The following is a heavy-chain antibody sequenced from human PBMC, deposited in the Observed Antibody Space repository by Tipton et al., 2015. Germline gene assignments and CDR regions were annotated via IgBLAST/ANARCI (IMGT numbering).Heavy chain of an antibody. CDR1: GFIFNNYW. CDR3: ARSGGYGWDL. D-gene: IGHD6-25*01. V-gene: IGHV3-7*01. CDR2: IKPDGSDQ. Sequence: GSLRLSCAASGFIFNNYWMTWVRQAPGKGLEWVANIKPDGSDQYYVDSVKGRFTFSRDNAKNSLYLQMNSLRAEDTAAYYCARSGGYGWDLWGQGTLVTVSS. J-gene: IGHJ5*02.